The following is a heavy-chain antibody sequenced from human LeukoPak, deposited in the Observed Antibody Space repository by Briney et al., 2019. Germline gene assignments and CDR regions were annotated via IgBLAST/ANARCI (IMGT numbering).Heavy chain of an antibody. V-gene: IGHV3-49*03. CDR2: IRSKAYDGTT. CDR3: TRVHYDYVWGSYRKDAFDI. CDR1: GFTFGDYT. J-gene: IGHJ3*02. D-gene: IGHD3-16*02. Sequence: PGRSLRLSCIVSGFTFGDYTMSWFRQAPGKGLEWVGFIRSKAYDGTTEYAASVKGRFTISRDDSKSIAYLQMNSLKTEDTAAYYCTRVHYDYVWGSYRKDAFDIWGQGTMVTVSS.